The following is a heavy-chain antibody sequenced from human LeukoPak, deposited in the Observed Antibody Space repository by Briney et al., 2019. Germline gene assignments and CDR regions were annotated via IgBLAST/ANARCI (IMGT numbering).Heavy chain of an antibody. CDR3: ARVGGSYPHPHYYYYMDV. CDR2: IYYSGST. V-gene: IGHV4-31*03. Sequence: SETLSLTCTVSGGSISSGGYCWSWIRQHPGKGLEWIGYIYYSGSTYYNPSLKSRVTISVDTSKNQLSLKPSSVTAADTAVYYCARVGGSYPHPHYYYYMDVWGKGTTVTVSS. D-gene: IGHD1-26*01. CDR1: GGSISSGGYC. J-gene: IGHJ6*03.